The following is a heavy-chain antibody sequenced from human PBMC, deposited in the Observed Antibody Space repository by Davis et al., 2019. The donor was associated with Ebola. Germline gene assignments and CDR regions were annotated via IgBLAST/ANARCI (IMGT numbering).Heavy chain of an antibody. CDR2: TFYRSKWFN. Sequence: SQTLSLTCAISGGNVSSNSAAWNWIRQSPSRGLEWLGRTFYRSKWFNEYAVSVRGRMTVNPDTSKNQLSLQLNSVTPDDTGVYFCARNTGRYFDFWGQGSLVTVSS. J-gene: IGHJ4*02. CDR3: ARNTGRYFDF. CDR1: GGNVSSNSAA. D-gene: IGHD2-8*02. V-gene: IGHV6-1*01.